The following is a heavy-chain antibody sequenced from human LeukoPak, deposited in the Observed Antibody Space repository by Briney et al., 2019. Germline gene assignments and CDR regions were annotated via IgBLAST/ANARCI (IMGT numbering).Heavy chain of an antibody. CDR2: IIPIFGTA. CDR1: GGTFSSYA. CDR3: ARVALHYYYYMDV. Sequence: SVKVSCKASGGTFSSYAISLVRQAPGRGLEWMGGIIPIFGTANYAQKFQGRVTITADESTSTAYMELSSLRSEDTAVYYCARVALHYYYYMDVWGKGTTVTVSS. V-gene: IGHV1-69*01. J-gene: IGHJ6*03.